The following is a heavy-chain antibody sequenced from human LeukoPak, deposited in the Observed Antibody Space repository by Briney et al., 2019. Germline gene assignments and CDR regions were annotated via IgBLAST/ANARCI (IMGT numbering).Heavy chain of an antibody. CDR2: ISADNGNT. J-gene: IGHJ4*02. CDR3: ASNTGSDSSGYGY. V-gene: IGHV1-18*01. CDR1: GYTFTSYG. Sequence: GASVKVSCKASGYTFTSYGVSWVRQAPGQGLEWMGWISADNGNTNYAQKLQGRVTVTTDTSTSTAYMELRSLRSDDTAVYYCASNTGSDSSGYGYWGQGTLVTVSS. D-gene: IGHD3-22*01.